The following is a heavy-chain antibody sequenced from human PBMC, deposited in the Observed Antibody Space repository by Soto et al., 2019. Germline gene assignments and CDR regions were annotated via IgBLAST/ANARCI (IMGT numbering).Heavy chain of an antibody. Sequence: GSLRLSCAASGFTFSDYYMSWIRQAPGKGLEWVSYISSSGSTIYYADSVKGRFTISRDNAKNSLYLQMNSLRAADTAVYYCARGPRRGLWYYYYYYGMDVWGQGTTVTVSS. CDR3: ARGPRRGLWYYYYYYGMDV. V-gene: IGHV3-11*04. CDR1: GFTFSDYY. J-gene: IGHJ6*02. D-gene: IGHD3-16*01. CDR2: ISSSGSTI.